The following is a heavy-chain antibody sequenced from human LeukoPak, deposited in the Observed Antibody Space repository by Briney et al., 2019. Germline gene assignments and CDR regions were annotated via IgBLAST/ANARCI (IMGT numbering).Heavy chain of an antibody. CDR3: ARAVAGGTAADY. Sequence: GGSLRLSCAASGFTFSSYSMNWVRQAPGKGLEWVSVIGSNSGSTFYVDSVKGRFTISRDNSKNRLYLQMNSLRAEDSALYYCARAVAGGTAADYWGQGTLVTVSS. D-gene: IGHD6-19*01. J-gene: IGHJ4*02. CDR1: GFTFSSYS. V-gene: IGHV3-23*01. CDR2: IGSNSGST.